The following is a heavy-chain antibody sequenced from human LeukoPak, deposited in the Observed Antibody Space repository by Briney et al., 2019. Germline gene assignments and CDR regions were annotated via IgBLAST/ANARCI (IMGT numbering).Heavy chain of an antibody. J-gene: IGHJ4*02. D-gene: IGHD3-9*01. V-gene: IGHV3-11*06. CDR1: GFTFSDYY. CDR2: ISSSSSYT. CDR3: ARDGDPYYDILTGYSEKYYFDY. Sequence: GGSLRLSCAASGFTFSDYYMSWIRQAPGKGPEWVSYISSSSSYTNYADSVKGRFTISRDNAKNSLYLQMNSLRAEDTAVYYCARDGDPYYDILTGYSEKYYFDYWGQGTLVTVSS.